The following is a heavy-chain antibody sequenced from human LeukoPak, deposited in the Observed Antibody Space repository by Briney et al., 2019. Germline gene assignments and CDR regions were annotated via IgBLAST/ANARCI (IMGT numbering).Heavy chain of an antibody. CDR2: ISGSGGST. J-gene: IGHJ6*02. V-gene: IGHV3-23*01. CDR3: ARSLGVRRNYYYYYGMDV. D-gene: IGHD2-8*01. Sequence: AGGSLRLSCAASGFTFSSYAMSWVRQAPGKGLEWVSAISGSGGSTYYADSVKGRFTISRDNAKNSLYLQMNSLRAEDTAVYYCARSLGVRRNYYYYYGMDVWGQGTTVTVSS. CDR1: GFTFSSYA.